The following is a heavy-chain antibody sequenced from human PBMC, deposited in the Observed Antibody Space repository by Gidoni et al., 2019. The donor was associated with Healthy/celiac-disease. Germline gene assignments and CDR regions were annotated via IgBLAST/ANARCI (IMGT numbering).Heavy chain of an antibody. CDR3: AGVSGYKDRKTALSGDYFDY. J-gene: IGHJ4*02. CDR2: IIPIFGTA. CDR1: GGTFSSYA. V-gene: IGHV1-69*01. Sequence: QVQLVQSGAEGKKPGSSVKVSCKASGGTFSSYAISWVRQAPGQGLEWMGGIIPIFGTANYAQKFQGRVTITADESTSTAYMELSSLRSEDTAVYYCAGVSGYKDRKTALSGDYFDYWGQGTLVTVSS. D-gene: IGHD5-12*01.